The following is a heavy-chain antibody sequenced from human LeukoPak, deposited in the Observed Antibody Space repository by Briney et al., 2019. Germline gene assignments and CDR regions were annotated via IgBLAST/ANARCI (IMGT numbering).Heavy chain of an antibody. D-gene: IGHD1-26*01. V-gene: IGHV3-15*01. J-gene: IGHJ4*02. CDR3: TTGYSALRVVGSYYYRGYYFDY. CDR2: IKSKTDGGTT. Sequence: GSLRLSCAASGFTFSNAWMSWVRQAPGKGLEWVGRIKSKTDGGTTDYAAPVKGRFTISRDDSKNTLYLQMNSLKTEDTAVYYCTTGYSALRVVGSYYYRGYYFDYWGQGTLVTVSS. CDR1: GFTFSNAW.